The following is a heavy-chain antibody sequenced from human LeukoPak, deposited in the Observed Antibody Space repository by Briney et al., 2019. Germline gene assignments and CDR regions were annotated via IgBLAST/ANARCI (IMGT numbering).Heavy chain of an antibody. Sequence: SETLSLTCAVYGGSFSGYYWSWIRQPPGKGLEWIGYIYASGSTNYNPSLKSRVTISVDTSKNQFSLKLNSVTAADTAVYYCARAPSGSYEDYWGQGTLVTVSS. J-gene: IGHJ4*02. CDR3: ARAPSGSYEDY. CDR2: IYASGST. CDR1: GGSFSGYY. D-gene: IGHD1-26*01. V-gene: IGHV4-4*09.